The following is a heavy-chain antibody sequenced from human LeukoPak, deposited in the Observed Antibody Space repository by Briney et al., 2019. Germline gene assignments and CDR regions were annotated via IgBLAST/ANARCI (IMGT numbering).Heavy chain of an antibody. J-gene: IGHJ4*02. Sequence: GGSLRLSCAAYGFTFGSYAMNWVRQIPGKGLEWVSGISGSGASTKYADSVRGRFTISRDNSKNTLYLQMNSLRAEDTDVYYCAKQYSSSSGVFDYWGQGTLVTVSS. CDR1: GFTFGSYA. CDR3: AKQYSSSSGVFDY. D-gene: IGHD6-13*01. V-gene: IGHV3-23*01. CDR2: ISGSGAST.